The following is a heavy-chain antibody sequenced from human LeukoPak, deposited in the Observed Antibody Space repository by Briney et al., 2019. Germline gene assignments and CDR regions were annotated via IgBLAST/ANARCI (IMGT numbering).Heavy chain of an antibody. Sequence: GGSLRLSCAASGFTFSSYAMSWVRQAPGKGLEWVSAISGSGGSTYYADSVKGRFTISRDNAKNSLYLQMNSLRAEDTAVYYCARVFHHDAFDIWGQGTMVTVSS. CDR1: GFTFSSYA. J-gene: IGHJ3*02. CDR3: ARVFHHDAFDI. V-gene: IGHV3-23*01. CDR2: ISGSGGST.